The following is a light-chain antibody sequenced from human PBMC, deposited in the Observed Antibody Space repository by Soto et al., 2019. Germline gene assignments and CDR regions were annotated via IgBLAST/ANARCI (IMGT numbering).Light chain of an antibody. V-gene: IGKV3-15*01. J-gene: IGKJ5*01. CDR2: GAS. CDR3: QQRHMWPIT. CDR1: QSVSSN. Sequence: EIVMTQSPATLSVSPGERATLSCRASQSVSSNLAWYQQKPGQAPRLLIYGASTRATGIPARFSGSGSGTDFTLTISSLEPEDSAVYYCQQRHMWPITFGQGTRLEI.